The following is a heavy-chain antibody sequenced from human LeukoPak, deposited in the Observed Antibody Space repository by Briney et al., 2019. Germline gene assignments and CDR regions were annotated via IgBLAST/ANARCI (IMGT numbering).Heavy chain of an antibody. CDR1: GFTFSGSA. Sequence: PGGSLRLSCAASGFTFSGSAMHWVRQASGKGLEWVGRIRSKANSYATAYAASVKGRLTISRDDSKNTAYLQMNSLKTEDTAVYYCTRHPSGSLRWFDPWGQGTLSPSPQ. D-gene: IGHD1-26*01. V-gene: IGHV3-73*01. CDR3: TRHPSGSLRWFDP. J-gene: IGHJ5*02. CDR2: IRSKANSYAT.